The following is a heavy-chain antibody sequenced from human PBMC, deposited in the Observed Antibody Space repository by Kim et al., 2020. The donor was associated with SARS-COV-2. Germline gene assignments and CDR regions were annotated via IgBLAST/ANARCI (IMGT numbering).Heavy chain of an antibody. J-gene: IGHJ3*02. CDR3: GGRAAYYDIVTGYRTDAFDI. Sequence: GESLKISCKGSGYSFTSYWIGLVRQMPGKGLEWMGIIYPGDSDTRYSPSFQGQVTISANKSIRTAYLQWSSLKASGTAMYYGGGRAAYYDIVTGYRTDAFDIWGQGTMVTVSS. CDR2: IYPGDSDT. D-gene: IGHD3-9*01. V-gene: IGHV5-51*01. CDR1: GYSFTSYW.